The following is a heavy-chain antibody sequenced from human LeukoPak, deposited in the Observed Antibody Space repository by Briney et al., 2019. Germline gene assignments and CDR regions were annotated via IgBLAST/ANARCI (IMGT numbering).Heavy chain of an antibody. J-gene: IGHJ4*02. D-gene: IGHD1-26*01. Sequence: PSETLSLTCAVYGGSFSGYYWNWIRQPPGKGLEWIGEINHSGSTYYNPSLKSRGTISLDTSKNQSSLTLNSVTASDSAVYYCAGLAGSRDGGNDYRGQGNLVTVSS. CDR1: GGSFSGYY. CDR3: AGLAGSRDGGNDY. CDR2: INHSGST. V-gene: IGHV4-34*01.